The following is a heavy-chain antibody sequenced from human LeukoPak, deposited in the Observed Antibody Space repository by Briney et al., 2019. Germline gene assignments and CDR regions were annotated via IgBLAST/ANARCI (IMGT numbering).Heavy chain of an antibody. J-gene: IGHJ3*02. Sequence: ASVKVSCKASGYTFTSYGISWVRQAPGQGLEWMGWISAYNGNTNYAQKLQGRVTMTTDTSTSTAYMELRRLRSDDTAVYYCARDYDFWSGYYIHAFDIWGQGTMVTVSS. V-gene: IGHV1-18*01. CDR3: ARDYDFWSGYYIHAFDI. D-gene: IGHD3-3*01. CDR2: ISAYNGNT. CDR1: GYTFTSYG.